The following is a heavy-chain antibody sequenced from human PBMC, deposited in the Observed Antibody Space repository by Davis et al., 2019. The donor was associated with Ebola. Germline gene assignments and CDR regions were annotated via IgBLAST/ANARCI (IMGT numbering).Heavy chain of an antibody. V-gene: IGHV4-39*01. CDR3: ARLKRRAVAGFFDS. CDR2: IYYGGNT. J-gene: IGHJ4*02. CDR1: GGSISSSSYY. Sequence: PGGSLRLSCTVSGGSISSSSYYWGWIRQPPGKGLEWIGSIYYGGNTYYNLSLKSRVTISVDTSKNQFSLKLTSLTAADTAVYYCARLKRRAVAGFFDSWGQGTLVIVSS. D-gene: IGHD6-19*01.